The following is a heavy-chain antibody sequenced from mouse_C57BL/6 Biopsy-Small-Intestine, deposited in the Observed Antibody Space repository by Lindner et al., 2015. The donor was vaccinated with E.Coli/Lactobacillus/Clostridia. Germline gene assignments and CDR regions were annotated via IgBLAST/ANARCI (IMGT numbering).Heavy chain of an antibody. D-gene: IGHD1-1*02. V-gene: IGHV1-81*01. CDR3: VRLVGWALLPKGEDLDY. CDR2: IIPILGTT. J-gene: IGHJ4*01. CDR1: GGTFSSYA. Sequence: SVKVSCKASGGTFSSYAVSWVRQAPGQGLEWMGGIIPILGTTNYAQKFQGRVTITADESTGTAYMELSSLRSEDTAVYYCVRLVGWALLPKGEDLDYWGQGTLVTVSS.